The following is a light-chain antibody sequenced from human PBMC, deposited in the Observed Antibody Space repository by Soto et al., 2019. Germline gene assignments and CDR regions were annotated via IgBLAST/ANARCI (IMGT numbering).Light chain of an antibody. CDR1: STDVGGYNY. J-gene: IGLJ2*01. Sequence: QPVLTQPASVSGSPGQSITISCTGTSTDVGGYNYVSWYQQHPGKAPKLMIYEVSNRPSGVSNRFSGSKSGNTASLTISGLQAEDEADYYCSSYTDSSTLVIFGGGTKVTVL. CDR2: EVS. CDR3: SSYTDSSTLVI. V-gene: IGLV2-14*01.